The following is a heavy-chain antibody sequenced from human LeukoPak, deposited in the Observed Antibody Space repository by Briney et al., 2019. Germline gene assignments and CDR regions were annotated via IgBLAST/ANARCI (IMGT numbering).Heavy chain of an antibody. CDR1: GFTFDDYA. CDR2: ISWNSGSI. D-gene: IGHD6-13*01. J-gene: IGHJ6*02. Sequence: PGRSLRLSCAASGFTFDDYAMHWVRQAPGKGLEWVSGISWNSGSIGYADSVKGRFTISRDNAKNSLYLQMNSLRAEDTALYYCAKDLPSGAAAGVYYGMDVWGQGTTVTVSS. CDR3: AKDLPSGAAAGVYYGMDV. V-gene: IGHV3-9*01.